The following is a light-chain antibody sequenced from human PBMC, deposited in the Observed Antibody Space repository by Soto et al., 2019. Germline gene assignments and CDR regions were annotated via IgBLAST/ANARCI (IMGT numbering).Light chain of an antibody. CDR3: SSYTSSSALV. V-gene: IGLV2-14*01. Sequence: QSALTQPASVSGSPGQSITISCTGTSSDVGGYNYVSWCQHHPGKAPKLVLYEVSNRPSGVSARFSGSKSGNTASLTISGLQAEEEADYYCSSYTSSSALVFGTGTKLTVL. J-gene: IGLJ1*01. CDR1: SSDVGGYNY. CDR2: EVS.